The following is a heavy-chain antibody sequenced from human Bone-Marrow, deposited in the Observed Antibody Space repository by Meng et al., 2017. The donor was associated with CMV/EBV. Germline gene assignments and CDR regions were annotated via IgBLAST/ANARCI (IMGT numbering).Heavy chain of an antibody. J-gene: IGHJ3*02. Sequence: SVKVSCKASGYTFTSYGISWVRQAPGQGLEWMGGIIPIFGTANYAQKFQGRVTITTDESTSTAYMELSSLRSEDTAVYYCARASNWGWGLNAFDIWGQGTMVTVSS. CDR1: GYTFTSYG. V-gene: IGHV1-69*05. CDR2: IIPIFGTA. D-gene: IGHD7-27*01. CDR3: ARASNWGWGLNAFDI.